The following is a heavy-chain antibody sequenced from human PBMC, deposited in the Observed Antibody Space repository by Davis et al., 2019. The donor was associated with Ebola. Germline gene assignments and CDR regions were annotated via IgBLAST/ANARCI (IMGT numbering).Heavy chain of an antibody. V-gene: IGHV1-69*10. J-gene: IGHJ6*02. CDR3: ARDVAARRDYYYGMDV. CDR1: GGTFSSYA. D-gene: IGHD6-6*01. Sequence: SVKVSCKASGGTFSSYAISWVRQAPGQGLEWMGGIIPILGIANYAQKFQGRVTITADESTSTAYMELSRLRSDDTTVYYCARDVAARRDYYYGMDVWGQGTTVTVSS. CDR2: IIPILGIA.